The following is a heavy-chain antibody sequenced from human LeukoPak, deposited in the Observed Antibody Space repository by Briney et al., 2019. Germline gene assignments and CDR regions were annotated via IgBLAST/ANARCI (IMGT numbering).Heavy chain of an antibody. V-gene: IGHV1-69*13. CDR1: GGTFISYA. CDR2: IIPIFGTA. D-gene: IGHD2-8*01. CDR3: ARGAHCTNGVCPYNWFDP. Sequence: AAVKVSCKGSGGTFISYAISWVGQAAGQGVEGMGGIIPIFGTANYAQKFQGRVTITADESTSPAYMELSSLRSEDTAVYYCARGAHCTNGVCPYNWFDPWGQGTLVTVSS. J-gene: IGHJ5*02.